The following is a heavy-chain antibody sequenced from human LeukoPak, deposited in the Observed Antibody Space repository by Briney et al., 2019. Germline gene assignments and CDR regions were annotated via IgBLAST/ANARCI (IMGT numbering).Heavy chain of an antibody. D-gene: IGHD7-27*01. J-gene: IGHJ4*02. CDR3: AKDTIGWGAMIDY. CDR1: GFDFDDYG. Sequence: GGSLRLSCAASGFDFDDYGMNWVRQVPGKGLEWVSGISWNSGSIGYADSVKGRFTISRDNAKNSLYLQMNSLRAEDTALYYCAKDTIGWGAMIDYWGQGTLVTVSS. V-gene: IGHV3-9*01. CDR2: ISWNSGSI.